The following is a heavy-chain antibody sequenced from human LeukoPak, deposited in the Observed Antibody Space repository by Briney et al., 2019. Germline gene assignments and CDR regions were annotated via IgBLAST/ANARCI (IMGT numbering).Heavy chain of an antibody. D-gene: IGHD3-10*01. V-gene: IGHV3-23*01. Sequence: PGGSLRLSCAASGFTVSSNYMSWVRQAPGKGLEWVSAISGSGGSTYYADSVKGRFTISRDNSKNTLYLQMNSLRAEDTAVYYCAKLTHVLLWFGELWLDYWGQGTLVTVSS. J-gene: IGHJ4*02. CDR3: AKLTHVLLWFGELWLDY. CDR1: GFTVSSNY. CDR2: ISGSGGST.